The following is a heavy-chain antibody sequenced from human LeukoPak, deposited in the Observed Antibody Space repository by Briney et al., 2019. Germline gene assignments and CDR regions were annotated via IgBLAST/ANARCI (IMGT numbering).Heavy chain of an antibody. V-gene: IGHV3-23*01. CDR2: ISGSGPYT. D-gene: IGHD2-2*03. CDR3: AKHGYCSGISCFFDF. CDR1: GFTFNSYA. Sequence: GGSLRLSCAASGFTFNSYAMSWVRQAPGKGLEWVSGISGSGPYTFYTDSVKGRFTISRDSSKNTLYLQMNSLRAEDTALYYCAKHGYCSGISCFFDFWGQGTLDTVSS. J-gene: IGHJ4*02.